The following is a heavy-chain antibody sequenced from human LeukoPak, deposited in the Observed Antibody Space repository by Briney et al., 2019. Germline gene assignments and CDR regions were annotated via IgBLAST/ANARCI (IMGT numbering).Heavy chain of an antibody. Sequence: PSETLSLTCAVAGASISGSNYFWGWIRQPPGKGLEWIGSIYFSGSTVYNPSLKSRVTIPLDTSQNQFSLRLSSVTAADTAVYYCERDGDGDYADHWGQGTLVTVSS. CDR3: ERDGDGDYADH. CDR1: GASISGSNYF. D-gene: IGHD4-17*01. V-gene: IGHV4-39*07. CDR2: IYFSGST. J-gene: IGHJ5*02.